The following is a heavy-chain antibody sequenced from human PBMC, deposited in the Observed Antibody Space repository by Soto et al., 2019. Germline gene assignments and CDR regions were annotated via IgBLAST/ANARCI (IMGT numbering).Heavy chain of an antibody. CDR1: GFTFSSYW. D-gene: IGHD6-19*01. CDR2: INSDGSST. J-gene: IGHJ4*02. Sequence: GSLRLSCAASGFTFSSYWMHWVRQAPGKGLVWVSRINSDGSSTSYADSVKGRFTISRDNAKNTLYLQMNSLRAEDTAVYYCARRGYSSGQDYWGQGTLVTVSS. V-gene: IGHV3-74*01. CDR3: ARRGYSSGQDY.